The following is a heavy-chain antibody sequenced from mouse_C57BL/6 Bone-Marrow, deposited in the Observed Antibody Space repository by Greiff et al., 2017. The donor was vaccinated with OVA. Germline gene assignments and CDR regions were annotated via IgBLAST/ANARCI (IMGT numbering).Heavy chain of an antibody. CDR3: ARDAGYYDYYAMDY. D-gene: IGHD2-3*01. V-gene: IGHV7-1*01. Sequence: EVQLVESGGGLVQSGRSLRLSCATSGFTFSDFYMEWVRQAPGKGLEWIAASRNKANDYTTEYSASVKGRFIVSRDTSQSILYLQMNALRAEDTAIYYCARDAGYYDYYAMDYWGQGTSVTVSS. J-gene: IGHJ4*01. CDR2: SRNKANDYTT. CDR1: GFTFSDFY.